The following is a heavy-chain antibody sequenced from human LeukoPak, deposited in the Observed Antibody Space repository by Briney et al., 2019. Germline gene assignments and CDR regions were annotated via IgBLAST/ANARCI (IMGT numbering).Heavy chain of an antibody. CDR1: GFTFSSQA. D-gene: IGHD6-19*01. Sequence: PGGSLRLSCAASGFTFSSQAMSWVHQAPGKGLEWVSSISGSDGSTNYADSVKGRFTISRDNSKNTLYLQMNSLRAEDTAVYYCAKLIAVAGTDDYWGQGTLVTVSS. CDR3: AKLIAVAGTDDY. CDR2: ISGSDGST. V-gene: IGHV3-23*01. J-gene: IGHJ4*02.